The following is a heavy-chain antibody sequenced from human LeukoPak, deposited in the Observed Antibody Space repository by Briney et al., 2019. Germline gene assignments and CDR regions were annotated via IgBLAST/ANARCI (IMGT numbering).Heavy chain of an antibody. D-gene: IGHD5-12*01. J-gene: IGHJ5*02. V-gene: IGHV3-11*04. Sequence: GGSLRLSCAASGFTFSDYYMSWIRQAPGKGLEWVSYISSSGSTIYYADSVKGRFTISRDNAKNSLYLQMNSLRAEDTAVYYCARDPSWLRFVFSREWFDPWGQGTLVTVSS. CDR3: ARDPSWLRFVFSREWFDP. CDR1: GFTFSDYY. CDR2: ISSSGSTI.